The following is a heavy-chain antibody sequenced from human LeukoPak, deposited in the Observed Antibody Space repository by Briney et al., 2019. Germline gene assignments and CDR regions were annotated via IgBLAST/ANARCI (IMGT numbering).Heavy chain of an antibody. V-gene: IGHV1-58*02. CDR3: AAAPIEMQQRGFDY. CDR2: IVVASGNT. CDR1: GFTFTNSA. D-gene: IGHD5-24*01. Sequence: SVKVSCKASGFTFTNSAMQWVRQARGQRLEWIGWIVVASGNTKYAQKFQERVTITRDMSTSTAYMELSSLRAVDTAVYYCAAAPIEMQQRGFDYWGQGTLVTVSS. J-gene: IGHJ4*02.